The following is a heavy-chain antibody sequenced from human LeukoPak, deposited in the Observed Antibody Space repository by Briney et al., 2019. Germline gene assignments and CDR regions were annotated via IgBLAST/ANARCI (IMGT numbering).Heavy chain of an antibody. CDR2: IIPIFGTT. CDR1: GGTFRSYA. J-gene: IGHJ3*02. V-gene: IGHV1-69*13. D-gene: IGHD3-3*01. CDR3: ARGRLEWLHDAFDI. Sequence: GASVKVSCKASGGTFRSYAITWARQAPGQGLEWMGGIIPIFGTTNYAQKIQGRVTITADESTSTAYMELSSLRSDDTAVYYCARGRLEWLHDAFDIWGQGTMVTVSS.